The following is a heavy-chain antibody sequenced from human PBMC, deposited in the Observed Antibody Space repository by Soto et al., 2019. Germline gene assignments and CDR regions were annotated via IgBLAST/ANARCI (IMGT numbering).Heavy chain of an antibody. J-gene: IGHJ4*02. Sequence: GASVKVSCKASGGTLSSYAISWVRQAPGQGLEWMGGIIPIFGTANYAQKFQGRVTITADESTSTAYMELSSLRSEDTAVYYCARELLGGYGGKSDYWGQGTLVTVSS. CDR2: IIPIFGTA. V-gene: IGHV1-69*13. D-gene: IGHD4-17*01. CDR1: GGTLSSYA. CDR3: ARELLGGYGGKSDY.